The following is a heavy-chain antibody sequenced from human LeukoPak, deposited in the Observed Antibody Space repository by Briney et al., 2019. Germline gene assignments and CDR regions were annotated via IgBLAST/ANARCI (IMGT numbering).Heavy chain of an antibody. J-gene: IGHJ6*02. V-gene: IGHV1-69*13. D-gene: IGHD3-10*01. Sequence: GASVTVSFKASGGTFSSYAISWVRQAPGQGLEWMGGIIPIFGTANYAQKFQGRVTITADESTSTAYMELSSLRSEDTAVYYCARDETAPGYYYGMDVWGQGTTVTVSS. CDR2: IIPIFGTA. CDR1: GGTFSSYA. CDR3: ARDETAPGYYYGMDV.